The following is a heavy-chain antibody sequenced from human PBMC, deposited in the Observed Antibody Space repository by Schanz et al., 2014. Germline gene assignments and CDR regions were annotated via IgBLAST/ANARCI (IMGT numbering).Heavy chain of an antibody. Sequence: GQLVESGGGLVQPGGSLRLSCVVSGFNFSNYCMSWVRQAPGRGLEWVALIWYDGSNKYYAESVKGRFTISRDNPKNSLYLQMNSLRDEDTAVYYCARDMTSMGESGLYYYGMDVWRHGTTVSVSS. CDR3: ARDMTSMGESGLYYYGMDV. CDR1: GFNFSNYC. J-gene: IGHJ6*01. CDR2: IWYDGSNK. V-gene: IGHV3-33*08. D-gene: IGHD1-26*01.